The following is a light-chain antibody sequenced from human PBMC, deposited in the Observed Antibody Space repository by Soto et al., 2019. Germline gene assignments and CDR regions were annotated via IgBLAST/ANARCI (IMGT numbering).Light chain of an antibody. CDR1: QTINSW. Sequence: DIQMTPSPSTLSASVVDRVTITCRASQTINSWLAWYQQKPGKAPKVLIFDASSLKTGVPSRFSGSGSGTEFTLTISNLQPDDFATYYCQQYGTFGQGTKVDIK. CDR2: DAS. V-gene: IGKV1-5*01. CDR3: QQYGT. J-gene: IGKJ1*01.